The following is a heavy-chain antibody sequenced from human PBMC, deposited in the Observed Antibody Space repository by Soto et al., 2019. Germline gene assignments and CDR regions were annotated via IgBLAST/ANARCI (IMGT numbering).Heavy chain of an antibody. D-gene: IGHD6-19*01. CDR1: GGSFSGYD. CDR3: ARGIGWGALAFDY. V-gene: IGHV4-34*01. Sequence: SETLSLTCAVYGGSFSGYDLSWIRQPPGKGLEWIGEINHSGSTNYNPSPKSRVTISVDTSKHHFSLKLSSVTAAATAVYYCARGIGWGALAFDYWGQGTLVTVSS. CDR2: INHSGST. J-gene: IGHJ4*02.